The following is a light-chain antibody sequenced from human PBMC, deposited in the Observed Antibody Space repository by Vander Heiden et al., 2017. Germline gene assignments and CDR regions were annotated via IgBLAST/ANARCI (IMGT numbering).Light chain of an antibody. V-gene: IGLV1-47*02. CDR3: AAWDDSLSGWV. Sequence: QSVLTQPPSASRPPGQRVTIPCSGSSSNIGSNYVYWYQQLPGTAPKLLIYSNNQRPSGVPDRFSGSKSGTSASLAISGLRSEDEADYYCAAWDDSLSGWVFGGGTKLTVL. J-gene: IGLJ3*02. CDR1: SSNIGSNY. CDR2: SNN.